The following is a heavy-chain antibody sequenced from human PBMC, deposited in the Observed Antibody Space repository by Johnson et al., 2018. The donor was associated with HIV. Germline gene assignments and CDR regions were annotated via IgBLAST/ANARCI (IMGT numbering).Heavy chain of an antibody. CDR1: GFTFSSYG. J-gene: IGHJ3*02. CDR2: TSYDGGNK. CDR3: ARERRAGVKGAFDI. D-gene: IGHD2-21*01. V-gene: IGHV3-30*03. Sequence: QVQLVESGGGVVQPGRSLRLSCAASGFTFSSYGMHWVRQAPGKGLEWVAVTSYDGGNKYYADSVKGRLTISRDNSKNTLYLQMNSLRAEDTAVYYCARERRAGVKGAFDIWGQGTMVTVSS.